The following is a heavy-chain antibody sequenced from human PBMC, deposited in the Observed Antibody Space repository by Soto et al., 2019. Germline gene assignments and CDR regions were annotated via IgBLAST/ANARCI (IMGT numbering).Heavy chain of an antibody. CDR3: ARGRYYDSPQDL. CDR1: GFSFRSYA. J-gene: IGHJ5*02. CDR2: VTATAESA. D-gene: IGHD3-10*01. V-gene: IGHV3-23*01. Sequence: GGSLRLSCAASGFSFRSYAMHWVRQAPGKGLEWVSAVTATAESAYYTDSVRGRFIITRDNSDNMLYLQMSSLRVEDTAIYFCARGRYYDSPQDLWGRGTQVTVSS.